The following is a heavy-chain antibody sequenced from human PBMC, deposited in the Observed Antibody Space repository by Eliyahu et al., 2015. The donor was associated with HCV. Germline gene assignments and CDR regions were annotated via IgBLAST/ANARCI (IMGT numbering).Heavy chain of an antibody. D-gene: IGHD3-10*01. Sequence: QVQLVQSGAEMKKPGASVKVSCKASGYTFTGYYIYWVRQAPGQGFGWMGRLNPNSGATTSAEKFLGRVSMTRDTASSTAYMELRSLRSDDTAVYYCGRDSSVGLWFGASRHAFDFWGQGTMVTVSS. V-gene: IGHV1-2*06. CDR1: GYTFTGYY. CDR2: LNPNSGAT. J-gene: IGHJ3*01. CDR3: GRDSSVGLWFGASRHAFDF.